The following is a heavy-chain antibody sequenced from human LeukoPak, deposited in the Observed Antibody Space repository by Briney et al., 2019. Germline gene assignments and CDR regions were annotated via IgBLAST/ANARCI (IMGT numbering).Heavy chain of an antibody. J-gene: IGHJ4*02. CDR3: AKATLWFGEPNYFDY. CDR2: ISWNSGSI. CDR1: GFTFSSYS. Sequence: GGSLRLSCAASGFTFSSYSMNWVRQAPGKGLEWVSGISWNSGSIGYADSVKGRFTISRDNAKNSLYLQMNSLRAEDTALYYCAKATLWFGEPNYFDYWGQGTLVTVSS. D-gene: IGHD3-10*01. V-gene: IGHV3-9*01.